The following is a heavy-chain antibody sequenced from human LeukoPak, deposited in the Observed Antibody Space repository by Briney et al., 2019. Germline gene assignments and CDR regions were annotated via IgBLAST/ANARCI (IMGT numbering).Heavy chain of an antibody. V-gene: IGHV3-33*06. J-gene: IGHJ4*02. D-gene: IGHD5-12*01. CDR2: LWYDGSNE. CDR3: AKEGYSGYAFFDY. CDR1: GFTFSSYG. Sequence: GRSLRLSCAASGFTFSSYGMHWVRQAPGKGLEWVAGLWYDGSNEYYADSVKGRFTISRDNSKNTLFLQMNSLRDEDTAVYYCAKEGYSGYAFFDYWGQGTLVTVCS.